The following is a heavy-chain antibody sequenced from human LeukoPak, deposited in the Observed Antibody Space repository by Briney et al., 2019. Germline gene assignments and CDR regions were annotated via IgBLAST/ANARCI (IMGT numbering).Heavy chain of an antibody. CDR1: GGSISSGSYY. CDR3: ARGRRGSSWAYYFDY. CDR2: IYTSGST. D-gene: IGHD6-13*01. V-gene: IGHV4-61*02. J-gene: IGHJ4*02. Sequence: PSQTLSLTCTVSGGSISSGSYYWSWIRQPAGKGLEWIGRIYTSGSTNYSPSLKSRVTISVDTSKNQFSLKLSSVTAADTAVYYCARGRRGSSWAYYFDYWGQGTLVTVSS.